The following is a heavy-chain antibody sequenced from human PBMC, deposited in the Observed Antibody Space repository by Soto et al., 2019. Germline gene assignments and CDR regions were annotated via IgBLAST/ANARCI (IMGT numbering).Heavy chain of an antibody. Sequence: SETLSLTCTVSGGPISSYYWSWIRQPPGKGLEWIGYIYYSGSTNYNPSLKSRVTISVDTSKNQFSLKLSSVTAADTAVYYCARGSIASSLNWFDPWGQGTLVTVSS. D-gene: IGHD6-6*01. V-gene: IGHV4-59*01. CDR2: IYYSGST. J-gene: IGHJ5*02. CDR3: ARGSIASSLNWFDP. CDR1: GGPISSYY.